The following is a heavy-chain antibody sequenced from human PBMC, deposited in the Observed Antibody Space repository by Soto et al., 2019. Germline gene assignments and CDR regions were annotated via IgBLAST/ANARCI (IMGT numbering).Heavy chain of an antibody. J-gene: IGHJ4*02. V-gene: IGHV4-34*01. Sequence: QVQLQQWGAGLLKPSETLSLTCAVYGGSFSGYYWSWIRQPPGKGLEWIGEINHSGSTNYNPSLKSRVTISVDTSKNQFSLKLSSVTAADMAVYYCARVGIGSVNYWGQGTLVTVSS. CDR2: INHSGST. CDR3: ARVGIGSVNY. D-gene: IGHD2-15*01. CDR1: GGSFSGYY.